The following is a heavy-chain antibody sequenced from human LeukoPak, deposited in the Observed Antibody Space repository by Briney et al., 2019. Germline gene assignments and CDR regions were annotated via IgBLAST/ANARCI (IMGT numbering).Heavy chain of an antibody. J-gene: IGHJ4*02. CDR2: ILNSGTTT. CDR3: ARDPPDY. CDR1: GFTFSSYE. Sequence: GGSLRLSCAASGFTFSSYEMNWVRQAPGKGLEWVSYILNSGTTTYYADSVKGRFTISRDNAKNSLYLQMNSLRAEDTGVYYRARDPPDYWGQGILVTVSS. V-gene: IGHV3-48*03.